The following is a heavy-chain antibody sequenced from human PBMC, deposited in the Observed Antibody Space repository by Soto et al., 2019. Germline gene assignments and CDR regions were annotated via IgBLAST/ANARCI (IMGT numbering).Heavy chain of an antibody. D-gene: IGHD3-3*01. J-gene: IGHJ4*02. Sequence: HPGGSLRLSCAASGFTFSSYWMHWVRQAPGKGLVWVSRINGDGSRTDYADSVRGRFAVSRDNAENTVFLQMNSLRAEDMAVYYCARGASWRYYVDYWGQGTLVTVSS. CDR3: ARGASWRYYVDY. V-gene: IGHV3-74*01. CDR2: INGDGSRT. CDR1: GFTFSSYW.